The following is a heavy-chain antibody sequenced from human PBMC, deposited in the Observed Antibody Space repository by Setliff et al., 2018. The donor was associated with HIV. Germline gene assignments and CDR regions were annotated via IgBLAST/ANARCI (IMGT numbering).Heavy chain of an antibody. V-gene: IGHV3-48*03. Sequence: GGSLRLSCEASGFTFSSYEMNWVRQVPGKGLEWVSYISGSGTRTFYVDSVKGRFSISRDNARNTVYLQMNNLRAEDTAVYYCARDSVRGASWYPGGFDVWGQGAMVT. CDR1: GFTFSSYE. D-gene: IGHD3-10*01. CDR3: ARDSVRGASWYPGGFDV. J-gene: IGHJ3*01. CDR2: ISGSGTRT.